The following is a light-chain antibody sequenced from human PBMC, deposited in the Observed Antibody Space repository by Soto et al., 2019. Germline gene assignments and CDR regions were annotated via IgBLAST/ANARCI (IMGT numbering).Light chain of an antibody. CDR2: DVS. J-gene: IGLJ3*02. CDR3: CSFAGSYTFGV. V-gene: IGLV2-11*01. Sequence: QSALTQPRSVSGSPGQSVTISCTGTSSDVGDYNYVSWYQQYPGKAPKLVIYDVSKRPSGVPDRFSGSKSGNTASLTISGLQAEDGADYYCCSFAGSYTFGVFGGGTQLTVL. CDR1: SSDVGDYNY.